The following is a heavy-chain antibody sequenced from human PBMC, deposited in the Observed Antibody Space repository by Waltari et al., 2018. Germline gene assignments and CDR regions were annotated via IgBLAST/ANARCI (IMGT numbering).Heavy chain of an antibody. D-gene: IGHD3-16*02. J-gene: IGHJ4*02. CDR1: GGSFSGYY. CDR3: ARAPYYDYIWGSYRYYYFDY. CDR2: INHSGST. Sequence: QVQLQQWGAGLLKPSETLSLTCAVYGGSFSGYYWSWIRQPPGKGLEWIGEINHSGSTNYNPSLKRRVTISVDTSKNQFSLKLSSVTAADTAVYYCARAPYYDYIWGSYRYYYFDYWGQGTLVTVSS. V-gene: IGHV4-34*01.